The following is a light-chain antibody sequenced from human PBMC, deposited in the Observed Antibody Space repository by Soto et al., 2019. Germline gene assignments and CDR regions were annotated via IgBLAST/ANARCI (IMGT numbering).Light chain of an antibody. CDR3: QHYNSYSDA. V-gene: IGKV1-5*03. Sequence: DIQMTQSPSTLSGSVGDRVTITCRASQTISSWLDWYHQKPGKAPKLLIYKASTLKGGVPSRFIGSGSGTEYTLTISSLQTHDFSTYYCQHYNSYSDAFGQGTKVELK. CDR2: KAS. CDR1: QTISSW. J-gene: IGKJ1*01.